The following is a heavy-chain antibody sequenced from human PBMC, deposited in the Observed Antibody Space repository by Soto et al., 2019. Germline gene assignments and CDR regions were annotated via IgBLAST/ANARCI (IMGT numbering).Heavy chain of an antibody. J-gene: IGHJ6*03. CDR1: GYTFTSYG. CDR3: ARDSLSTVQRYYYYSMDV. CDR2: ISAYNGNT. D-gene: IGHD4-4*01. V-gene: IGHV1-18*01. Sequence: GASVKVSCKASGYTFTSYGISWVRQAPGQGLEWMGWISAYNGNTNYAQKLQGRVTMTTDTSTSTAYMELRSLRSDDTAVYYCARDSLSTVQRYYYYSMDVWGKGTRVTVSS.